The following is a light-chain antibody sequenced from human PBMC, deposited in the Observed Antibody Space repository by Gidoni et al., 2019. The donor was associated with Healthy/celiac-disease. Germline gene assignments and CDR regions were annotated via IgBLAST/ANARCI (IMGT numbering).Light chain of an antibody. V-gene: IGKV3-15*01. J-gene: IGKJ1*01. CDR2: GAS. CDR1: QSVSSY. CDR3: QQYNNWPRT. Sequence: EIVMTQSPATLSVSPGDRATLSCRASQSVSSYLAWYQQKPGQAPWLLIYGASNRATGIPARFSGSGSGTEFTLTISSLQSEDFAVYYCQQYNNWPRTFGQXTKVEIK.